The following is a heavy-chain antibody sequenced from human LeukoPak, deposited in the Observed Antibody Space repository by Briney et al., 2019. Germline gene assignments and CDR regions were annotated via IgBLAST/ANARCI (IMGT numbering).Heavy chain of an antibody. CDR2: IYTSGST. Sequence: PSETLSLTCIVSGDSISNYYWSWIRQPAGKGLEWIGRIYTSGSTNYNPSLKSRVTMSVDTSKNQFSLKLSSVTAADTAVYYCARINYDFWSGSSYYFDYWGQGTLVTVSS. J-gene: IGHJ4*02. CDR3: ARINYDFWSGSSYYFDY. CDR1: GDSISNYY. D-gene: IGHD3-3*01. V-gene: IGHV4-4*07.